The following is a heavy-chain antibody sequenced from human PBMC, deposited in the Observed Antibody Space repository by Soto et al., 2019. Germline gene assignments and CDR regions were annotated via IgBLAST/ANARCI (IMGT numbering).Heavy chain of an antibody. J-gene: IGHJ4*02. CDR3: ARQRTTVVTQAYFDH. CDR2: IYYSGRT. V-gene: IGHV4-39*01. Sequence: LSLTCIVSGESISGSSYYLGWIRQPPGKGLEWIGSIYYSGRTYYNPSFKSRVTISIDTSKNQFSLKLSSVTATDTAVYYCARQRTTVVTQAYFDHWGQGALVTVSS. D-gene: IGHD2-21*02. CDR1: GESISGSSYY.